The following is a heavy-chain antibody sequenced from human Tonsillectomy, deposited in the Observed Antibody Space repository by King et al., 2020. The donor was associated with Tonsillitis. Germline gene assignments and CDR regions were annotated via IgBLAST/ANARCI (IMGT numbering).Heavy chain of an antibody. V-gene: IGHV4-61*02. CDR1: GGSISSGSYY. Sequence: QLQESGPGLVKPSQTLSLTCTVSGGSISSGSYYWSWIRQPAGKGLEWIGRIYTSGSTNYNPSLKSRVTMSVDTSKNQFSLKLSSVTAADTAVYYCAGDAHYDSSGMYYFDYWGQGTLVTVSS. CDR2: IYTSGST. D-gene: IGHD3-22*01. CDR3: AGDAHYDSSGMYYFDY. J-gene: IGHJ4*02.